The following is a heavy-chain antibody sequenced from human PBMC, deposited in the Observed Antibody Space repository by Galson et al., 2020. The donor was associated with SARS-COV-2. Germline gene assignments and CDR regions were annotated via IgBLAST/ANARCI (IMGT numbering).Heavy chain of an antibody. Sequence: GGSLRLSCAASGFTFDDYAMHWVRQAPGKGLEWVSGISWNSGSIGDADSVKGRFTISRDNAKNSLYLQMNSLRAEDTALYYCATGEPILHMDVWGKGTTVTVSS. J-gene: IGHJ6*03. CDR1: GFTFDDYA. CDR3: ATGEPILHMDV. D-gene: IGHD4-17*01. CDR2: ISWNSGSI. V-gene: IGHV3-9*01.